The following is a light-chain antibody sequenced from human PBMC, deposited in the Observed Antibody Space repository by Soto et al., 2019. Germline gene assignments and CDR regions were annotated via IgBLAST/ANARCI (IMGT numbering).Light chain of an antibody. V-gene: IGLV2-23*01. CDR1: SSDVGSYNL. CDR2: EDN. CDR3: CSYAPISTVV. Sequence: QSVLTQPASVSGSPGQSITISCTGTSSDVGSYNLVSWYQQHPGKAPKLMIYEDNKRPSGVSNRFSGSKSGNTASLTISGLQGEDEAHYYCCSYAPISTVVFGGGTKLTVL. J-gene: IGLJ3*02.